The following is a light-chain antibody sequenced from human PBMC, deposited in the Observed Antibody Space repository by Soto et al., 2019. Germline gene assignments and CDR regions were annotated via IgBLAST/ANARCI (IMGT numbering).Light chain of an antibody. J-gene: IGLJ2*01. CDR3: SSYTSSSSPYVV. Sequence: QSVLTQPASVSGSPGQSITISCTGTSNDVGGYKYVSWYQQYPGKAPKLMIYDVSNRPSGVSNRFSGSKSGNTASLTISGLQAEDEADYYCSSYTSSSSPYVVFGGGTKLTVL. CDR2: DVS. CDR1: SNDVGGYKY. V-gene: IGLV2-14*01.